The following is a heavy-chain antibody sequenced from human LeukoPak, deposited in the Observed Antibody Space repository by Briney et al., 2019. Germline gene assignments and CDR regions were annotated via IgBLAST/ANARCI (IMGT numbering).Heavy chain of an antibody. V-gene: IGHV1-18*04. D-gene: IGHD6-19*01. CDR1: GYTFTSYG. J-gene: IGHJ4*02. Sequence: ASVKVSCKASGYTFTSYGISWVRQAPGQGLEWMGWISAYNGNTNYAQELQGRVTMTTDTSTSTAYMELRSLRFDDTAVYYCARDSSIAVAGTGDYWGQGTLVTVSS. CDR2: ISAYNGNT. CDR3: ARDSSIAVAGTGDY.